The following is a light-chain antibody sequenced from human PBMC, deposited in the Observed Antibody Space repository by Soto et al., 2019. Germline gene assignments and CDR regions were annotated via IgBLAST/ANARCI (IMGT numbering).Light chain of an antibody. CDR1: SSDVGGYNY. CDR2: DVN. CDR3: CSYAGSYVYV. J-gene: IGLJ1*01. V-gene: IGLV2-11*01. Sequence: QSALTQPRSVSGSPGQSVTISCTGTSSDVGGYNYVSWYQQHPGNAPKLMIYDVNKWPSGVPDRFSGSKSGNTASLTISGLQAEDEADYYCCSYAGSYVYVFGTGTKLTVL.